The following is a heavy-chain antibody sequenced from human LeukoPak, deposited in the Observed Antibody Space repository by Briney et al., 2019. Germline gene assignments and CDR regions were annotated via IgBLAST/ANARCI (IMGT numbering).Heavy chain of an antibody. Sequence: ASVKVSCTASGYNFAGFYMHWVRQAPGHGLEGMGWINPNSGGTNYAQTFQGRVTVTSDTTMSTAYMELTRLTSDDSAMYYCARSKYDVLTGSPDYWGQGTLVTVSS. CDR1: GYNFAGFY. D-gene: IGHD3-9*01. CDR2: INPNSGGT. V-gene: IGHV1-2*02. CDR3: ARSKYDVLTGSPDY. J-gene: IGHJ4*02.